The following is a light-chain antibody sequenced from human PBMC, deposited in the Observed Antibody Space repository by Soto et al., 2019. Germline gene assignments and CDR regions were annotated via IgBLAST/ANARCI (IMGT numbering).Light chain of an antibody. Sequence: DLVLTQSPESLAVSLGERATINCKSSQSVLYSSNNKNYLAWYQQKPGQPPKALIYWASTRESGVPDRFSGSGSGTDFTLTISSLQAEDVAVYYCQQYYTPPWTFGQGTKVDIK. CDR2: WAS. J-gene: IGKJ1*01. CDR1: QSVLYSSNNKNY. CDR3: QQYYTPPWT. V-gene: IGKV4-1*01.